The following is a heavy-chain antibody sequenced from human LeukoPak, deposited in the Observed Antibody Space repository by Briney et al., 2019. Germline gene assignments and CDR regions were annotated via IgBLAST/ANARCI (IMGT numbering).Heavy chain of an antibody. CDR3: ARGADYCSGGSCYLTWFDP. CDR1: GGSISSSSYY. V-gene: IGHV4-39*07. J-gene: IGHJ5*02. Sequence: PSETLSLTCTVSGGSISSSSYYWGWIRQPPGKGLEWIGSIYYSGSTYFNPSLKSRVTISVDTSKNQFSLKLSSVTAADTAVYYCARGADYCSGGSCYLTWFDPWGQGTLVTVSS. D-gene: IGHD2-15*01. CDR2: IYYSGST.